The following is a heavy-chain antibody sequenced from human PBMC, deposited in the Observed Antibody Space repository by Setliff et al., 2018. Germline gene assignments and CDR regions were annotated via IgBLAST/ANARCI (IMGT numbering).Heavy chain of an antibody. CDR3: ARLPNYVWGSPVDY. CDR1: GPTFSRYS. CDR2: ISSSNSGM. Sequence: PGGSLRLSCAAPGPTFSRYSMNWVRQAPGKGLEWISYISSSNSGMYYADSVKGRFTISRDSAKDSVYLQMNSLRAEDTAVYYCARLPNYVWGSPVDYWGQGTLVTAPQ. V-gene: IGHV3-48*01. D-gene: IGHD3-16*01. J-gene: IGHJ4*02.